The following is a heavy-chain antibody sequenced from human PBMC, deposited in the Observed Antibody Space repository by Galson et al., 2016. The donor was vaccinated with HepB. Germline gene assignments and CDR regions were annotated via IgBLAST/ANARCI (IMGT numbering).Heavy chain of an antibody. Sequence: SLRLSCATSGFTFPNSAMSWVRQAPGKGLEWVSALSGSSDSTDYADSVKGRFTISRDNSKYTLYLQMNSLRPEDTAVYFCAKDRHYGSGFPPWGYFENWGRGTLVTVSS. J-gene: IGHJ4*02. CDR1: GFTFPNSA. CDR3: AKDRHYGSGFPPWGYFEN. D-gene: IGHD3-3*02. V-gene: IGHV3-23*01. CDR2: LSGSSDST.